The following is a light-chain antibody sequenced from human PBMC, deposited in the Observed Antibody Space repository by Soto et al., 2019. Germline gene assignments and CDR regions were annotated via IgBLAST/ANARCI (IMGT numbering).Light chain of an antibody. V-gene: IGKV1-5*01. CDR3: QQYNSYPWT. J-gene: IGKJ1*01. CDR1: QSISTW. Sequence: DIQMTQSPSTLSASVGDRVTITCRASQSISTWLAWYQQKPGKGPKLLIYHASSLESGVSSRFSGSGSGTEFTLTISRLQTDDFATYYCQQYNSYPWTFGQGTKVDIK. CDR2: HAS.